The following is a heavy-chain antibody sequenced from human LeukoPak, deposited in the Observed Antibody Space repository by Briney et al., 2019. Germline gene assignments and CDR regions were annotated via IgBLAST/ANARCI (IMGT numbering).Heavy chain of an antibody. CDR2: ISYDGSNK. V-gene: IGHV3-30-3*01. CDR3: ASEPDHHDYYDSSGYYPSAFDI. J-gene: IGHJ3*02. CDR1: GFTFSSYA. Sequence: PGGSLRLSCAASGFTFSSYAMHWVRQAPGKGLEWVAVISYDGSNKYYADSVKGRFTISRDNSKNTLYLQMNSLRAEDTAVYYCASEPDHHDYYDSSGYYPSAFDIWGQGTMVTVSS. D-gene: IGHD3-22*01.